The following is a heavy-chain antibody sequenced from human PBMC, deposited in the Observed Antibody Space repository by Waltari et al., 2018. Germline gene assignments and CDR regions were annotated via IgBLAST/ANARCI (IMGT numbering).Heavy chain of an antibody. CDR1: GLTFNDYY. J-gene: IGHJ4*02. Sequence: QVQLVESGGGLVKPGGSLRLSCTASGLTFNDYYMNWIRQAPGKGLEWISDMGGSGNTRYNADSVKGRFTISRDNAKNSLFLQMNSLRAEDTGVYYCASNYYDSSGYMDHWGQGTLVTVSS. V-gene: IGHV3-11*04. CDR3: ASNYYDSSGYMDH. CDR2: MGGSGNTR. D-gene: IGHD3-22*01.